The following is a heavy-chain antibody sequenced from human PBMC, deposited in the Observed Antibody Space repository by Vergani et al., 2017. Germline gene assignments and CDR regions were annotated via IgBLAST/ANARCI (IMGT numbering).Heavy chain of an antibody. Sequence: QVQLVQSGAEVKKPGSSVKVSCKASGGTFSSYAISWVRQAPGQGLEWMGGIIPIFGTANYAQKFQGRVTITADESTSTAYMELSSLRSEDTAVYYCARVHREVEWLPNNYYYYYMDVWGKGTTVTVSS. CDR3: ARVHREVEWLPNNYYYYYMDV. CDR2: IIPIFGTA. D-gene: IGHD3-3*01. J-gene: IGHJ6*03. V-gene: IGHV1-69*01. CDR1: GGTFSSYA.